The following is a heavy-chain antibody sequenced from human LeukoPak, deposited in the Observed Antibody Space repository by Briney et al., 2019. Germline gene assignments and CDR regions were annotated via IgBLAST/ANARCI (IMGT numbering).Heavy chain of an antibody. J-gene: IGHJ6*02. CDR3: ARSEWELHYYGMDV. V-gene: IGHV4-59*08. CDR2: IYYSGST. D-gene: IGHD1-26*01. Sequence: SETLSLTCTVSGGSISSYYWSWIRQPPGKGLEWIGYIYYSGSTNYNPSLKSRVTISVDTSKNQFSLKLSSVTAADTAVYYCARSEWELHYYGMDVWGQGTTVTVSS. CDR1: GGSISSYY.